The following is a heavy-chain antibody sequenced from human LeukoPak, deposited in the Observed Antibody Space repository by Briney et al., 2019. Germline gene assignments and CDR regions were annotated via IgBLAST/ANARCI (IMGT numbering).Heavy chain of an antibody. CDR3: ATQTDSVAAPHY. V-gene: IGHV5-51*04. CDR2: IYPGDSDT. Sequence: GESLKISCKGSGYSFANFWIGWVRQMPGKGLEWMGIIYPGDSDTRYSPSFQGQVTISADKPISTAYLQWSRLKASDTAIYYCATQTDSVAAPHYWGQGTLVTVSS. CDR1: GYSFANFW. J-gene: IGHJ4*02. D-gene: IGHD2-15*01.